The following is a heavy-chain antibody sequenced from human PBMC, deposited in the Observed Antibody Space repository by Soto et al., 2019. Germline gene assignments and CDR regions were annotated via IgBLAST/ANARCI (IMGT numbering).Heavy chain of an antibody. J-gene: IGHJ6*02. CDR1: GLTISNAW. D-gene: IGHD2-15*01. CDR2: IKTNTEGGTT. V-gene: IGHV3-15*07. Sequence: EVQLVESGGGFIYPGGSLRLSCAASGLTISNAWMNWVRQAPGKGLEWVGRIKTNTEGGTTDYAAAVKGRFTVSRDDSKNTLYRQMNSLKTEDTAVYYCTTGSVAGVWGQGTTVTVSS. CDR3: TTGSVAGV.